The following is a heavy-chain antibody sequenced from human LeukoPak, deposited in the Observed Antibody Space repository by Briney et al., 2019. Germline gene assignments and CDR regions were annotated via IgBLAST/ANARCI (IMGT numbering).Heavy chain of an antibody. CDR1: GLSFSLYS. CDR2: IFRDGST. V-gene: IGHV3-53*01. J-gene: IGHJ1*01. D-gene: IGHD3-3*01. CDR3: ARDFFDFWGGSWV. Sequence: GGSLRLSCTASGLSFSLYSMNWVRQAPGKGLEWVSVIFRDGSTYYGDSVRGRFSISRDNSKNMVYLQMNNLRAEDTAVYFCARDFFDFWGGSWVWGQGTLVTVSS.